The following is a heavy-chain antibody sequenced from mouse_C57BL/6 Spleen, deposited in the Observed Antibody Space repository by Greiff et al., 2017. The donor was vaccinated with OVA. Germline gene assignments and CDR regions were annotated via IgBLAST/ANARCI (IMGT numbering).Heavy chain of an antibody. CDR3: ARSSSPYAMDY. CDR1: GYTFTSYW. J-gene: IGHJ4*01. V-gene: IGHV1-52*01. D-gene: IGHD1-1*01. CDR2: IDPSDSET. Sequence: VKLQQPGAELVRPGSSVKLSCKASGYTFTSYWMHWVKQRPIQGLEWIGNIDPSDSETHYNQKFKDKATLTVDKSSSTAYMQLSSLTSEDSAVYYCARSSSPYAMDYWGQGTSVTVSS.